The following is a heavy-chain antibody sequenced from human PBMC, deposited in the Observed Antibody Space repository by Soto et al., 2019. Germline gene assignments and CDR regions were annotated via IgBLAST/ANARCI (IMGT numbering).Heavy chain of an antibody. CDR1: GFTFSSYG. D-gene: IGHD3-3*01. Sequence: GGSLRLSCAASGFTFSSYGMHWVRQAPGKGLEWVAVISYDGSNKYYADSVKGRFTISRDNSKNTLYLQMNSLRAEDTAVYYCAKEYYDFWSGYFLGYGMDVWGQGTTVTVSS. CDR2: ISYDGSNK. V-gene: IGHV3-30*18. J-gene: IGHJ6*02. CDR3: AKEYYDFWSGYFLGYGMDV.